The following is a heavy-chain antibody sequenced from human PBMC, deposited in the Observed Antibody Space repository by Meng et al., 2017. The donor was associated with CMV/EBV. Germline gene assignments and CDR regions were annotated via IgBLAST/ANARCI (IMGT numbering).Heavy chain of an antibody. D-gene: IGHD4-17*01. J-gene: IGHJ4*02. CDR3: AADYGDYSDY. CDR1: GGTFSSYA. CDR2: IIPIFGTA. Sequence: SVKVSCKASGGTFSSYAISWVRQAPGQGREWMGGIIPIFGTANYAQKFQGRVTITTDESTSTAYMELSSLRSEDTAVYYCAADYGDYSDYWGQGTLVTVSS. V-gene: IGHV1-69*05.